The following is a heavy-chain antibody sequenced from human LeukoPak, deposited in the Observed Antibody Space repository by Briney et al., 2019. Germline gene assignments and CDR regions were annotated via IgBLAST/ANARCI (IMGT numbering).Heavy chain of an antibody. Sequence: GGSVSLPCAVWGFIYSSCSVQWARQAPGKGLEWVAVISYDGSNKYYADSVKGRFPISRDNAKNSLYLQMKSLRDEDTAVYYCARYGSGTSYITNYFDYWGQGTLVTVPS. D-gene: IGHD3-10*01. J-gene: IGHJ4*02. V-gene: IGHV3-30-3*01. CDR2: ISYDGSNK. CDR1: GFIYSSCS. CDR3: ARYGSGTSYITNYFDY.